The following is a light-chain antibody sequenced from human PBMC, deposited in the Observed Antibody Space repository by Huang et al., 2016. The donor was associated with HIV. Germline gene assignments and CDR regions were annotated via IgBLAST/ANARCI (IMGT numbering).Light chain of an antibody. CDR2: VAS. V-gene: IGKV3-15*01. CDR3: QQFNNWPPA. Sequence: ETLMTQFPATLSVSPGDRATLSCGASQNVRNNLAWYQQKPGQAPRLLFYVASSRATGVPGRFSASGSGIDFTLTISSLQSEDFAVYYCQQFNNWPPAFGGGTTVEIK. J-gene: IGKJ4*01. CDR1: QNVRNN.